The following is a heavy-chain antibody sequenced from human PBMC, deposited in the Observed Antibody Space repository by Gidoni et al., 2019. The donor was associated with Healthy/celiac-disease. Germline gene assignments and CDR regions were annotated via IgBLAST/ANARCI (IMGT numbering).Heavy chain of an antibody. J-gene: IGHJ4*02. CDR3: ATLLGPQVGPEEQQAAIDY. CDR1: GGTFSSYA. V-gene: IGHV1-69*01. CDR2: IIPIFGTA. Sequence: QVQLVQSGAEVKKPGSSVKVSCKASGGTFSSYAISWVRQAPGQGLEWMGGIIPIFGTANDAQKFQGRVTITADESTSTAYMELSSLRSEDTAVYYCATLLGPQVGPEEQQAAIDYWGQGTLVTVSS. D-gene: IGHD1-26*01.